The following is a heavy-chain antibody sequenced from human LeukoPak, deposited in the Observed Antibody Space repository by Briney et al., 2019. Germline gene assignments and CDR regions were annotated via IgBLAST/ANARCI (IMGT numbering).Heavy chain of an antibody. CDR3: AREFTIGFGEFPFWFDP. D-gene: IGHD3-10*01. Sequence: GGSLRLSCAASGFTVSSNYMSWVRQAPGKGLEWVSSISSSSSYIYYADSVKGRFTISRDNAKNSLYLQMNSLRAEDTAVYYCAREFTIGFGEFPFWFDPWGQGTLVTVSS. CDR2: ISSSSSYI. V-gene: IGHV3-21*01. CDR1: GFTVSSNY. J-gene: IGHJ5*02.